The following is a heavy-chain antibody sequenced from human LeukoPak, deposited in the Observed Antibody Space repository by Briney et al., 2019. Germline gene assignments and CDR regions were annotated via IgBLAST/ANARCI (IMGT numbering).Heavy chain of an antibody. CDR3: ARDPRPMVRGVTSLYYFDY. J-gene: IGHJ4*02. Sequence: GGSLRLSCAASGFTFSSYAMHWVRQAPGKGLEWVAVISYDGSNKYYADSVKGRFTISRDNSKNTLYLQMNSLRAEDTAVYYCARDPRPMVRGVTSLYYFDYWGQGTLVTVSS. CDR1: GFTFSSYA. D-gene: IGHD3-10*01. V-gene: IGHV3-30-3*01. CDR2: ISYDGSNK.